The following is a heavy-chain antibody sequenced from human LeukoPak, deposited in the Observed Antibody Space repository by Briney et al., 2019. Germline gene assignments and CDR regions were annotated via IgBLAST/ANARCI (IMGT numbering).Heavy chain of an antibody. CDR1: GGSFSGYY. J-gene: IGHJ3*02. CDR3: ARLIQLWLGDAFDI. CDR2: INHSGST. D-gene: IGHD5-18*01. V-gene: IGHV4-34*01. Sequence: SETLSLTCAVYGGSFSGYYWSWIRQPPGKGLEWIGEINHSGSTNYDPSLKSRVTISVDTSKNQFSLKLSSVTAADTAVYYCARLIQLWLGDAFDIWGQGTMVTVSS.